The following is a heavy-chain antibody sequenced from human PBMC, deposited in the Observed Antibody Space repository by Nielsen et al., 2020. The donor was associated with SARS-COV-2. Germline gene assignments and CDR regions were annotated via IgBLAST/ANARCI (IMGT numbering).Heavy chain of an antibody. D-gene: IGHD2-21*01. Sequence: SGPTLLKPTRTLTLTCPFPGFSLSTSALGVGWIRRPPGKALEWLAVIYWNDDKRYSPSLRSRLTITKDTPKNQVDLSMTNMDPVDTATYYCAHVSKLYCGGDCETFDIWGQGTMVTVSS. J-gene: IGHJ3*02. CDR2: IYWNDDK. CDR3: AHVSKLYCGGDCETFDI. CDR1: GFSLSTSALG. V-gene: IGHV2-5*01.